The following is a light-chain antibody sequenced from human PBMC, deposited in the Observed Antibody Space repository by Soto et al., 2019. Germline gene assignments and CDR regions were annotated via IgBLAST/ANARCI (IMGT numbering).Light chain of an antibody. V-gene: IGKV1-9*01. J-gene: IGKJ5*01. CDR1: ESIRTW. CDR3: QQLNSYPIT. Sequence: DIQMTQSPSTLSASIGDRVTITCRASESIRTWLAWYQHKPGKAPKLLIYAASTLQSGVPSRFSGSGSGTDFTLTISSLQPEDFATYYCQQLNSYPITFGQGTRLENK. CDR2: AAS.